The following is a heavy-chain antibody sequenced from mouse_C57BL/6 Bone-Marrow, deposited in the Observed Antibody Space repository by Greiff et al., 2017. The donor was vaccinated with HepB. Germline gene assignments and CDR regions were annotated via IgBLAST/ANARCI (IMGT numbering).Heavy chain of an antibody. D-gene: IGHD1-1*01. CDR3: ARPGAPQYYGSSYYAMDY. CDR2: ISGGGGNT. Sequence: EVKLMESGGGLVKPGGSLKLSCAASGFTFSSYTMSWVRQTPEKRLEWVATISGGGGNTYYPASVKGRFTISRNHAKNTLYLQMSSLRSEDTALYYCARPGAPQYYGSSYYAMDYWGQGTSVTVSS. CDR1: GFTFSSYT. V-gene: IGHV5-9*01. J-gene: IGHJ4*01.